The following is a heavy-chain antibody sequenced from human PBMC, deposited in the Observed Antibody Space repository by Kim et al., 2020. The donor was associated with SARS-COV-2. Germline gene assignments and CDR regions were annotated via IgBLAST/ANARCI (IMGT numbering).Heavy chain of an antibody. D-gene: IGHD3-9*01. CDR3: ARASYYDILTGYYSPEIYYDMDV. J-gene: IGHJ6*02. Sequence: GGSLRLSCAASGFTFSSYSMNWVRQAPGKGLEWVSSISSSSSYIYYADSVKGRFTISRDKAKNSLYLQMNSLRAEDTAVYYCARASYYDILTGYYSPEIYYDMDVWGQGTTVTVSS. CDR1: GFTFSSYS. V-gene: IGHV3-21*01. CDR2: ISSSSSYI.